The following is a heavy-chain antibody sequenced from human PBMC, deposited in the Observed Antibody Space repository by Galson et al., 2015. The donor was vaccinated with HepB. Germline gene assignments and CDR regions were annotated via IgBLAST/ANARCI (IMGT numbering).Heavy chain of an antibody. CDR3: ARRPYYYYYMDV. CDR2: ISSSGSTI. CDR1: GFTFSDYY. J-gene: IGHJ6*03. Sequence: SLRLSCAASGFTFSDYYMSWIRQAPGKGLEWVSYISSSGSTIYYADSVKGRFTISRDNAKNSLYLQMNSLRAEDTAVYYCARRPYYYYYMDVWGKGTTVTVSS. V-gene: IGHV3-11*01.